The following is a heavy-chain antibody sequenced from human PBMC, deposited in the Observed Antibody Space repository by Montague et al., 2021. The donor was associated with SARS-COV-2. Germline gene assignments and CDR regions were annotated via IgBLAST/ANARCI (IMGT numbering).Heavy chain of an antibody. CDR1: GGSISSYY. CDR3: AREGTGTNYYYYGMDV. CDR2: IYYSGST. V-gene: IGHV4-59*01. D-gene: IGHD1-1*01. J-gene: IGHJ6*02. Sequence: SETLSLTCTVSGGSISSYYWSWIRQPPGKGLEWTGYIYYSGSTNYNPSLKSRVTISVDTSKNQFSLKLSSVTAADTAVYYCAREGTGTNYYYYGMDVWGQGTTVTVSS.